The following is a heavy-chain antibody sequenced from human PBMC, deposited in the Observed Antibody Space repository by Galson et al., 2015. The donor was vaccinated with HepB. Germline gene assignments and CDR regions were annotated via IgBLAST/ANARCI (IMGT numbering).Heavy chain of an antibody. Sequence: LSLTCTVSGGSISSSSYYWGWIRQPPGKGLEWIGSIYYSGSTYYNPSLKSRVTISADTSKNQFSLKLSSVTAADTAVYYCAGAKGYYYGMDVWGQGTTVTVSS. J-gene: IGHJ6*02. V-gene: IGHV4-39*01. D-gene: IGHD1-26*01. CDR1: GGSISSSSYY. CDR2: IYYSGST. CDR3: AGAKGYYYGMDV.